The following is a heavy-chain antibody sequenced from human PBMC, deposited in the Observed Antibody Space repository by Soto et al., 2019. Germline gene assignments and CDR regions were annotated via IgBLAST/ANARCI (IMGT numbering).Heavy chain of an antibody. D-gene: IGHD2-15*01. Sequence: QVQLVEPGGGVVQPGRSLRLSCAASGFSFSDCGMHWVRQAPGKGLEWVAAISSDGSDKYYSESVKGRFTISRDNSRNTLFLQMNSLRVGDTAVYYCVKGSEVARQELDYWGQGTLVTVSS. V-gene: IGHV3-30*18. J-gene: IGHJ4*02. CDR2: ISSDGSDK. CDR3: VKGSEVARQELDY. CDR1: GFSFSDCG.